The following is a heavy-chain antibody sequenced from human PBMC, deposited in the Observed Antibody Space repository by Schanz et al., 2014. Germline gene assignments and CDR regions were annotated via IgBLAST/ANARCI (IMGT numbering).Heavy chain of an antibody. CDR2: IWYDGSNK. V-gene: IGHV3-33*01. CDR3: ARGRARQLVHWFDP. Sequence: QVQLVESGGGVVQPGRSLRLSCAASGFTFNSYGMHWVRQAPGKGLEWVAFIWYDGSNKYYADSVKGRFTISRDNSKNTLYVQMNSLRAEDTAVYYCARGRARQLVHWFDPWGQGTLVTVSS. D-gene: IGHD6-13*01. CDR1: GFTFNSYG. J-gene: IGHJ5*02.